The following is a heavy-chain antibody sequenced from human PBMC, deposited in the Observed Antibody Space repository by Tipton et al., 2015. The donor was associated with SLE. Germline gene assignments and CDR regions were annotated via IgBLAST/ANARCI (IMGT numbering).Heavy chain of an antibody. Sequence: SLRLSCAASGFTFSSYEMNWVHQAPGKGLEWVSYISSSGSTIYYADSVKGRFTISRDNAKNSLYLQMNSLRAEDTAVYYCASLSTSGGSGMDVWGQGTTVTVSS. CDR2: ISSSGSTI. D-gene: IGHD2-2*01. CDR1: GFTFSSYE. CDR3: ASLSTSGGSGMDV. J-gene: IGHJ6*02. V-gene: IGHV3-48*03.